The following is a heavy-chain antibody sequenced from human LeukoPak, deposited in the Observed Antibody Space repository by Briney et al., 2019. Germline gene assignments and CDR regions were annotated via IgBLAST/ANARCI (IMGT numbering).Heavy chain of an antibody. J-gene: IGHJ4*02. CDR3: ARGNGFIIDY. D-gene: IGHD2-8*01. Sequence: PGGSLRLSCAASGFTLSSNWMNWVRQAPGKGLEWVAIIKQDGSEKYYVDSVKGQFTISRDNAKNSLYLQMNSLRAEDTAVYYCARGNGFIIDYWGQGTLVTVSS. CDR2: IKQDGSEK. CDR1: GFTLSSNW. V-gene: IGHV3-7*01.